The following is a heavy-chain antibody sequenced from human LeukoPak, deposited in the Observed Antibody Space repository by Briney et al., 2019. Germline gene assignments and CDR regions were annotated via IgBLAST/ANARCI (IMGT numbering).Heavy chain of an antibody. D-gene: IGHD3-10*01. CDR2: ISGSGTGT. CDR3: AKDRPASHGSGSFGDY. J-gene: IGHJ4*02. V-gene: IGHV3-23*01. Sequence: GGSLRLSCAASGFTFSTYGMSWVRQAPGKGLEWVSAISGSGTGTYYADPVKGRFTISRDNSKSTMYLQMNSPRLEDTAVYYCAKDRPASHGSGSFGDYWGQGTQVTVST. CDR1: GFTFSTYG.